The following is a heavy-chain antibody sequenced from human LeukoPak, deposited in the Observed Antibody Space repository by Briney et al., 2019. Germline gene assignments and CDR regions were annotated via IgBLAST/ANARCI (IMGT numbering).Heavy chain of an antibody. J-gene: IGHJ3*01. D-gene: IGHD4-17*01. CDR3: AKDPNGDYIGAFDF. CDR2: ITGSGAGT. V-gene: IGHV3-23*01. CDR1: GFTFINYA. Sequence: PGGSLGLSCAGSGFTFINYAMIWVRQAPGKGLEWVAAITGSGAGTYYADSVKGRFTVSRDNSKSTLYLQMNSLRPEDTAVYYCAKDPNGDYIGAFDFWGQGTMVTVSS.